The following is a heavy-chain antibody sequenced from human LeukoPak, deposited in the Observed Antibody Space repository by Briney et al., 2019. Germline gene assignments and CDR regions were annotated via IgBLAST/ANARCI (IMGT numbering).Heavy chain of an antibody. CDR3: ARGHRGIAARPWGAAAEYFQH. CDR1: GGSFSGYY. Sequence: PSETLSLTCAVHGGSFSGYYWSWIRQPPGKGLEWNGEINHSGSTNYNPSLKSRVTISVDTSKNQFFLKLSSVTAADTAVYYCARGHRGIAARPWGAAAEYFQHWGQGTLVTVSS. D-gene: IGHD6-6*01. J-gene: IGHJ1*01. CDR2: INHSGST. V-gene: IGHV4-34*01.